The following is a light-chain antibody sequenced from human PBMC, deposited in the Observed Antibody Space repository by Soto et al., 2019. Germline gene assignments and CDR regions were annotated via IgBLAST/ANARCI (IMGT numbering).Light chain of an antibody. V-gene: IGKV1-17*03. CDR3: LRHHSYPLT. CDR2: AAS. J-gene: IGKJ4*01. CDR1: QGISNY. Sequence: DIQMTQSPSAMSASVGDRVTITCRASQGISNYLAWFQQKPGKVPKRLIYAASSLQSGVPSRFSGSGSGTEFTLTITSLQLEDSGTYYCLRHHSYPLTFGRGSRVAIK.